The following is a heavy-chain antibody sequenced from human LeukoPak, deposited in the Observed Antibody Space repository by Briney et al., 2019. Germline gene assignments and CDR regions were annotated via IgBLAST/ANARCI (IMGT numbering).Heavy chain of an antibody. J-gene: IGHJ4*02. CDR1: GFTFSSYA. CDR3: AKENPHNDY. Sequence: GGSLRLSCAASGFTFSSYAVSRVRQAPGKGLEWVSYISSSGSTIYYADSVKGRFTISRDNAKNSLYLQMNSLRAEDTALYYCAKENPHNDYWGQGTLVTVSS. V-gene: IGHV3-48*04. CDR2: ISSSGSTI.